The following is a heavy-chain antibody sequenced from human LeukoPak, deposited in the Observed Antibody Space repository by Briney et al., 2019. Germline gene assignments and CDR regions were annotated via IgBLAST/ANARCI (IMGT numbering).Heavy chain of an antibody. Sequence: PGGSLRLSCAASGFTFSNNAMSWVRQAPGKGLEWVSAISGSGGSTYYADSVKGRFTISRDNSKNTLYLQMNSLRAEDTAVYYCARDKLLLWFGGNDYWGQGTLVTVSS. CDR1: GFTFSNNA. D-gene: IGHD3-10*01. J-gene: IGHJ4*02. CDR3: ARDKLLLWFGGNDY. CDR2: ISGSGGST. V-gene: IGHV3-23*01.